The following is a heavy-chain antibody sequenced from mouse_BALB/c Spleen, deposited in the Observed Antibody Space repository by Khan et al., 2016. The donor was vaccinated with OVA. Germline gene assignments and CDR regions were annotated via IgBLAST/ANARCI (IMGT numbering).Heavy chain of an antibody. D-gene: IGHD1-1*01. CDR3: ARGDCYGSNCWFVY. CDR1: GYTFTNYG. Sequence: QIQLVQSGPELKKPGETVKISCKASGYTFTNYGMNWVKQAPGKGLKWMGWINTNTGEPTYAEEFKGRFAFSLETSASTAYLQLNNLKNEDTATYFCARGDCYGSNCWFVYWGQGTLVTVSA. J-gene: IGHJ3*01. CDR2: INTNTGEP. V-gene: IGHV9-3*02.